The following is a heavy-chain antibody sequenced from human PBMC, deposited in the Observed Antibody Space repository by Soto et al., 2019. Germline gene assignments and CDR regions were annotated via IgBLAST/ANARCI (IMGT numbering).Heavy chain of an antibody. D-gene: IGHD1-26*01. CDR1: GFTFSSYG. CDR2: ISYDGSNK. J-gene: IGHJ4*02. CDR3: AKDGGPWELLPFGY. Sequence: QVQLVESGGGVVQPGRSLRLSCAASGFTFSSYGMHWVRQAPGKGLEWVAVISYDGSNKYYADSVKGRFTISRDNSKNTLYLQMNSLRAEDTAVYYCAKDGGPWELLPFGYWGQGTLVTVSS. V-gene: IGHV3-30*18.